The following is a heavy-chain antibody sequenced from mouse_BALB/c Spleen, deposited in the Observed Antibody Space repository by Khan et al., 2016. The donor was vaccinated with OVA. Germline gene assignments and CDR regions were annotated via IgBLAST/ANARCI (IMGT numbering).Heavy chain of an antibody. J-gene: IGHJ2*01. CDR2: ISYSGVT. V-gene: IGHV3-2*02. CDR3: ARGNYYGYYFDY. Sequence: QLEESGPGLVKPSQSLSLTCTVTGYSITSGYAWNWIRQFPGNKLEWIGYISYSGVTSYTPSLKSRISITRDTSKNQFFLQLNSVTTEDTATYYCARGNYYGYYFDYWGQGTTLTVSS. D-gene: IGHD1-1*01. CDR1: GYSITSGYA.